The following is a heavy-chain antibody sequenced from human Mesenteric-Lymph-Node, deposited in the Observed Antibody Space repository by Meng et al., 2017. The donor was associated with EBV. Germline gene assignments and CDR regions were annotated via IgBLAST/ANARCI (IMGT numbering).Heavy chain of an antibody. D-gene: IGHD1-20*01. J-gene: IGHJ4*02. V-gene: IGHV4-61*01. Sequence: VQLQTAGPGLVKPSVTLSLTCSVSGGSVSSGSYYWSWIRQPPGKGLEWIGYIYRTGSTDYNPSLNSRVSISIDTSKNQFSLRLTSVTAADTAVYYCARDSGITVTNSFDYWGQGALVTVSS. CDR3: ARDSGITVTNSFDY. CDR2: IYRTGST. CDR1: GGSVSSGSYY.